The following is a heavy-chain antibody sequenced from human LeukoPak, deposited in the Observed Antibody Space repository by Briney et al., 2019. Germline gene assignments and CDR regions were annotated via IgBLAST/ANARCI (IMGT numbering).Heavy chain of an antibody. Sequence: GGSLRLSCAASGFTFSSYWMSWVRQAPGKGLEWVANIKQDGSEKYYVDSVKGRFTISRDNAKNSLYLQMNSLRAEDTAVYYCARDLNFWSSYSTRGFDYWGQGTLVTVSS. J-gene: IGHJ4*02. D-gene: IGHD3-3*01. CDR3: ARDLNFWSSYSTRGFDY. CDR1: GFTFSSYW. V-gene: IGHV3-7*01. CDR2: IKQDGSEK.